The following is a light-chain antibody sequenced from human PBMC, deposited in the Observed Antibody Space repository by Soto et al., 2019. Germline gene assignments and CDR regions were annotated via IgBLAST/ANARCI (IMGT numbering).Light chain of an antibody. V-gene: IGKV3-15*01. J-gene: IGKJ4*01. CDR2: DAS. Sequence: EIVMTQSPDALSVSPGEGATLSCRASQTISSNLAWYQQKPGQAPRLLIYDASTRATGTPARFSGSGSGTEFTLIISSLQSEDFAVYYCQQYSNWLTVGGGTKVEIK. CDR1: QTISSN. CDR3: QQYSNWLT.